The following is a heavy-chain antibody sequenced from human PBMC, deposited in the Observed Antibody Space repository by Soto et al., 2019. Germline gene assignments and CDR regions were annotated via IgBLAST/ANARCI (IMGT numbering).Heavy chain of an antibody. D-gene: IGHD2-2*02. CDR2: INPLKGDT. CDR1: GYTFSTYG. V-gene: IGHV1-18*01. J-gene: IGHJ3*01. CDR3: ARVKVPAAILGAFDL. Sequence: QAQLAQSGGEMKKPGASVKVSCKASGYTFSTYGITWVRQAPGQGLDWMGWINPLKGDTKSAANFQDRVTMTTDTSPRTAYMELRSLRSDDTAVYYCARVKVPAAILGAFDLWCQGTLVTVSS.